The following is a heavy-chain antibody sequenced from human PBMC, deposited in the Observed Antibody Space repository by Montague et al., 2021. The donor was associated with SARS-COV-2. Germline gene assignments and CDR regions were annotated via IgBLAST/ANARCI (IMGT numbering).Heavy chain of an antibody. V-gene: IGHV4-61*09. CDR3: ARDLSSSWSYWFDP. CDR1: GGYISSGSYY. D-gene: IGHD6-13*01. Sequence: TLSLTCTVSGGYISSGSYYWSWIRQPAGRGMEWVGHICASGSTKYNPSLKSRVTISVDTSKNQFSLKVSSVTAADTAVYYCARDLSSSWSYWFDPWGQGALVTVSS. CDR2: ICASGST. J-gene: IGHJ5*02.